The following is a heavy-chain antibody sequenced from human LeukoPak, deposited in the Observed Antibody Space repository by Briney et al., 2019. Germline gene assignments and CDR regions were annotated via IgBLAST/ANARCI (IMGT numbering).Heavy chain of an antibody. CDR1: GFTFSSYA. V-gene: IGHV3-23*01. CDR3: AKTRGYDNVWGSYNY. CDR2: ISGSGGST. D-gene: IGHD3-16*01. J-gene: IGHJ4*02. Sequence: GGSLRLSCAASGFTFSSYAMIWVRQAPGKGLEWVSVISGSGGSTYYADSVKGRFTISRDYSKNTLYLQMNSLRAEDTAVYYCAKTRGYDNVWGSYNYWGQGTLVTVSS.